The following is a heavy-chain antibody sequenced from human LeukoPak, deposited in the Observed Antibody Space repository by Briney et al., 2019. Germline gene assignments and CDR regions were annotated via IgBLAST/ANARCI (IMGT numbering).Heavy chain of an antibody. D-gene: IGHD3-9*01. CDR3: ARGGYFDWLCY. CDR2: ISYDGSNK. Sequence: GGSLRLSCAASGFTFSSYAMHWVRQAPGKGLEWVAVISYDGSNKYYADSVKGRFTISRDNSKNTLYLQMNSLRAEDTAVYYCARGGYFDWLCYWGQGTLVTVSS. J-gene: IGHJ4*02. V-gene: IGHV3-30-3*01. CDR1: GFTFSSYA.